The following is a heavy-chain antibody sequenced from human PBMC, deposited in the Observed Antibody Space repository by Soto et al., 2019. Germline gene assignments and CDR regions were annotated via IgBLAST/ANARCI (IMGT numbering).Heavy chain of an antibody. D-gene: IGHD7-27*01. V-gene: IGHV3-33*01. CDR3: AREEWNWGSNYGMDV. J-gene: IGHJ6*02. Sequence: QVQLVESGGGVVQPGRSLRLSCAASGFTFSSYGMHWVRQAPGKGLEWVAVIWYDGSNKYYADSVKGRFTISRDNSKNTLYLQMNSLRAEDTAVYYCAREEWNWGSNYGMDVWGQGTTVTVSS. CDR2: IWYDGSNK. CDR1: GFTFSSYG.